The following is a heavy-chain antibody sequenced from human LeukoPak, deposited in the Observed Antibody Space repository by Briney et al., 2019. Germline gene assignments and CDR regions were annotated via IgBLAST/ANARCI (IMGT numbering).Heavy chain of an antibody. V-gene: IGHV4-59*01. CDR3: AREIKGSVPILWFGELLTRYYYYYMDV. Sequence: PSETLSLTCTVSGGSISSYYWSWIRQPPGKGLEWIGYIYYSGSTNYNPSLKSRVTISVDTSKNQFSLKLSSVTAADTAVYYCAREIKGSVPILWFGELLTRYYYYYMDVWGKGTTVTVSS. D-gene: IGHD3-10*01. J-gene: IGHJ6*03. CDR1: GGSISSYY. CDR2: IYYSGST.